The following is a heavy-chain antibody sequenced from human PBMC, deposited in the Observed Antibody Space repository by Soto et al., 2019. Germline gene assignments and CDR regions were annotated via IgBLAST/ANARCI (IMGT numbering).Heavy chain of an antibody. J-gene: IGHJ4*02. D-gene: IGHD4-17*01. CDR2: ISGSGGGT. CDR3: AKGGHMTTVTIFDY. Sequence: GGSLRLSCAASGFTFSSYAMSWVRQAPGKGLEWVSAISGSGGGTYYADSVKGRFTISRDNSKNTLYLQMNSLRAEDTAVYYCAKGGHMTTVTIFDYWGQGTLVTVSS. V-gene: IGHV3-23*01. CDR1: GFTFSSYA.